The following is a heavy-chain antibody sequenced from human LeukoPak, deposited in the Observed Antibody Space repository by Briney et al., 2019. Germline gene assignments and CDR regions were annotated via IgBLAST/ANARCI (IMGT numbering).Heavy chain of an antibody. Sequence: ASVKVSCKAPGYTFTGYYIHWVRQAPGQGLEWMGWISPNSGGTNYAQKFQGRVTMARDTSISTAYMELSRLRSDDTAVYYCARGETAVTNDAFDIWGQGTMVTVSS. CDR1: GYTFTGYY. V-gene: IGHV1-2*02. D-gene: IGHD4-23*01. CDR2: ISPNSGGT. CDR3: ARGETAVTNDAFDI. J-gene: IGHJ3*02.